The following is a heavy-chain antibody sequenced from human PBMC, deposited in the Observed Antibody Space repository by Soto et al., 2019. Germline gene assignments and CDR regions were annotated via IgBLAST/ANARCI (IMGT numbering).Heavy chain of an antibody. CDR2: IISIFGTP. V-gene: IGHV1-69*13. D-gene: IGHD6-19*01. J-gene: IGHJ4*02. CDR3: ARAHKYDAGWFLDS. Sequence: GASVKVSCKASGGTFSSYVISWVRQAPGQGLEWMGGIISIFGTPNYAQKFQGRVTITADESTSTAYMDLSSLRSEDTAVYYCARAHKYDAGWFLDSWGQGSLVTVSS. CDR1: GGTFSSYV.